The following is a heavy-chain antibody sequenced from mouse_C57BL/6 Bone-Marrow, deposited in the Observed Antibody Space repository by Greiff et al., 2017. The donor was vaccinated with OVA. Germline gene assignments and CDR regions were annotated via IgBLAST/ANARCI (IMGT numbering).Heavy chain of an antibody. CDR2: IHPNSGST. V-gene: IGHV1-64*01. CDR1: GYTFTNYW. J-gene: IGHJ3*01. Sequence: QVQLQQSGAELVKPGASVKLSCKASGYTFTNYWMHWVKQRPGQGLEWIGMIHPNSGSTNYNEKFKGKATLTVDKSSSTAYLQLSSLTSEDSAVYDWGKGFAYWGQGTRVTVSA. CDR3: GKGFAY.